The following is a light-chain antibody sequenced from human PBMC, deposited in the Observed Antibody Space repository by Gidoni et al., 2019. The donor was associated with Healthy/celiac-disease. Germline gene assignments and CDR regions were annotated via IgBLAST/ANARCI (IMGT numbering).Light chain of an antibody. CDR2: GAS. CDR1: QSVSSN. Sequence: EIVMTQSPATLSVSPGERATLSCRASQSVSSNLAWYQQKPGQAPRRLIYGASTRATGLPARFSGSGSGTEFTLPISSLQSEDFAVYYCQQYNNWPPYTFGQGTKLEIK. J-gene: IGKJ2*01. CDR3: QQYNNWPPYT. V-gene: IGKV3-15*01.